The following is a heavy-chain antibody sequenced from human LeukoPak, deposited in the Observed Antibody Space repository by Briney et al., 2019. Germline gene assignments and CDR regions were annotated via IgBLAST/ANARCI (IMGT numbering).Heavy chain of an antibody. CDR1: GYTFTGYY. J-gene: IGHJ4*02. CDR2: INPNSGGT. Sequence: GASVKVSCKASGYTFTGYYMHWVRQAPGQGLEWMGWINPNSGGTNYAQKFQGRVTMTRDTSISTAYMELGRLRSDDTAVYYCAREDSSGWYMVGYWGQGTLVTVSS. D-gene: IGHD6-19*01. V-gene: IGHV1-2*02. CDR3: AREDSSGWYMVGY.